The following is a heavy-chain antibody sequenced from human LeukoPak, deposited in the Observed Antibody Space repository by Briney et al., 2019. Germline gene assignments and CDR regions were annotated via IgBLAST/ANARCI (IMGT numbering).Heavy chain of an antibody. V-gene: IGHV3-30*18. D-gene: IGHD1-20*01. CDR2: ISYDGSNK. Sequence: PGGSLRLSCAASGFTFSSYGMHWVRQAPGKGLEWVAVISYDGSNKYYADSVKGRFTISRDNSKNTLYLQMNSLRAEDTAVYYCAKEGNWNLVDWGQGTLVTVSS. CDR1: GFTFSSYG. J-gene: IGHJ4*02. CDR3: AKEGNWNLVD.